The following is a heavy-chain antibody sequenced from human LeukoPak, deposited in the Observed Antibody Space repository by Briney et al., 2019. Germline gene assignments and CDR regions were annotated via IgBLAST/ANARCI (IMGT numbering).Heavy chain of an antibody. CDR3: VKRGLSEPREFDY. V-gene: IGHV3-23*01. D-gene: IGHD5-24*01. J-gene: IGHJ4*02. CDR2: VNPSGGSR. Sequence: GGSLRLSCAASGFTFSSYGMSWVRQAPGKGLEWVSTVNPSGGSRYYAASVQGRFAISRDNSKSTLYLQMNSLRAEDTALYYCVKRGLSEPREFDYWGQGTLVTVSS. CDR1: GFTFSSYG.